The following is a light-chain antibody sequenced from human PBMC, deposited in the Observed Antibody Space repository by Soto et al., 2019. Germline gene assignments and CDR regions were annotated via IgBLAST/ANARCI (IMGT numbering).Light chain of an antibody. CDR2: GAS. CDR3: QHYNNWPLT. J-gene: IGKJ4*01. Sequence: EIVMTQSPATLSVSPGERATLSCRASQSVSSNLAWYQQKPGQAPRPLIYGASTRATGIPARFSGSGSGTDFTLTISSLQSEDFAVYYCQHYNNWPLTFGGGTKVEIK. V-gene: IGKV3-15*01. CDR1: QSVSSN.